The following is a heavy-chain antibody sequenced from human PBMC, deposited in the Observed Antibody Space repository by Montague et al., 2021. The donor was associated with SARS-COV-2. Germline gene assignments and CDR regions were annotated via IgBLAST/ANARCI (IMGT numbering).Heavy chain of an antibody. CDR1: GDSIRNSEYS. Sequence: SETLSLTCTVSGDSIRNSEYSWGWVRQPPGNGLEWIGNIYDGGGTFYNPSLKSRVTIFVDTSMNQFSLKLSSVTAADTAVYYCATRTRYPQNDFGFWGQGTLVTVSS. V-gene: IGHV4-39*01. CDR3: ATRTRYPQNDFGF. D-gene: IGHD1-14*01. CDR2: IYDGGGT. J-gene: IGHJ4*02.